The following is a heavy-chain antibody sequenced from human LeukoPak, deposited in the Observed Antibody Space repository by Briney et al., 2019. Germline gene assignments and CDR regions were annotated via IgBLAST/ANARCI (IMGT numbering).Heavy chain of an antibody. Sequence: GGSLRLSCAACDFTFTSYGMSWVRQAPGKGLEWVSAISGSGGSTYYADSVKGRFTISRDNSKNTLYLQMNSLRAEDTAVYYCAKDGDIAAQYYFDYWGQGTLVTVSS. J-gene: IGHJ4*02. CDR3: AKDGDIAAQYYFDY. CDR1: DFTFTSYG. D-gene: IGHD6-13*01. V-gene: IGHV3-23*01. CDR2: ISGSGGST.